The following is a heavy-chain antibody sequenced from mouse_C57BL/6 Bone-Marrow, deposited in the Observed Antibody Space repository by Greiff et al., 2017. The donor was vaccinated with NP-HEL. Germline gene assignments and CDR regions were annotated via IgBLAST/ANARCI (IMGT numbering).Heavy chain of an antibody. CDR2: IYPGSGST. J-gene: IGHJ2*01. V-gene: IGHV1-55*01. CDR1: GYTFTRYW. CDR3: ARRFFDY. Sequence: VQLQHPGAELVKPGASVTMSCKASGYTFTRYWLTWVKQRPGQGLEWIGDIYPGSGSTNYNEKFKSKATLTVDTSSSTAYMQLSSLTSEDSAVYYCARRFFDYWGQGTTLTVSS.